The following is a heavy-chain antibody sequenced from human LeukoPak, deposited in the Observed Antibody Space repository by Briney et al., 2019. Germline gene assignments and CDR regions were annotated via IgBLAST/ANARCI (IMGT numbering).Heavy chain of an antibody. J-gene: IGHJ4*02. D-gene: IGHD4-17*01. CDR2: ISSSGGYI. CDR1: GFSFNTCA. Sequence: NPGGSLRLSCAASGFSFNTCAMTWVRQAPGKGLEWVATISSSGGYIYYADSVKGRFTISRDTAQNSLFLQLNSLRVEDTAVYNCARLRDTVTSASDFWGQGTLVTVSS. V-gene: IGHV3-21*01. CDR3: ARLRDTVTSASDF.